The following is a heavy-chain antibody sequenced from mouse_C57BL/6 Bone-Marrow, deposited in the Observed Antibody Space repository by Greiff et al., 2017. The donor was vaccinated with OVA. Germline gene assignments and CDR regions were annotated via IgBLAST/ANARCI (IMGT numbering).Heavy chain of an antibody. CDR3: AREDGNWFAY. CDR1: GYTFTSYT. CDR2: INPSSGYT. J-gene: IGHJ3*01. V-gene: IGHV1-4*01. D-gene: IGHD2-1*01. Sequence: VQLQQSGAELARPGASVKMSCKASGYTFTSYTMHWVKQRPGQGLEWIGYINPSSGYTKYNQKFKDKATLTAAKSSSTAYMQLSSLTSEASAVYSCAREDGNWFAYWGQGTLVTVSA.